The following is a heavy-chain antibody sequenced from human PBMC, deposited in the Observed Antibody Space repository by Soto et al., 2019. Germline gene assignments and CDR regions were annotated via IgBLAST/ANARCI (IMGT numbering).Heavy chain of an antibody. CDR3: ARARIVVAGTIVDY. D-gene: IGHD6-19*01. J-gene: IGHJ4*02. Sequence: SETLSLTCAVSGYSLTSGYYCGWIRQPPGKGLEWIGSIYHSGDTYYNPSLKSRVTISVDTSKNHFSLKLTSVTAADTAVYYCARARIVVAGTIVDYWGQGTLVTVSS. V-gene: IGHV4-38-2*01. CDR1: GYSLTSGYY. CDR2: IYHSGDT.